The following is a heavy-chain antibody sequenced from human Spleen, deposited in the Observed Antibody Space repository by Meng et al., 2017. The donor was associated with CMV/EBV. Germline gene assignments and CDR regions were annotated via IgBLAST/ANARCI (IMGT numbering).Heavy chain of an antibody. J-gene: IGHJ4*02. V-gene: IGHV2-5*02. CDR3: AHTLYYYDSSGYYHY. CDR1: GFSLSTSGVG. CDR2: IYWDDDK. D-gene: IGHD3-22*01. Sequence: QITFKESGPPLVKPPQTLTLTCTFSGFSLSTSGVGVGWIRQPPGKALEWLALIYWDDDKRYSPSLKSRLTITKDTSKNQVVLTMTNMDPVDTATYYCAHTLYYYDSSGYYHYWGQGTLVTVSS.